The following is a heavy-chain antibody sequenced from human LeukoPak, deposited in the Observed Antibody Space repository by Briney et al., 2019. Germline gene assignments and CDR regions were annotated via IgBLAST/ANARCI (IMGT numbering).Heavy chain of an antibody. CDR3: ARDPDYYDSSGYSARRDFQH. J-gene: IGHJ1*01. CDR2: ISAYNGNT. Sequence: ASVKVSCKASGYTFTNYGINWVRQAPGQGLEWMGWISAYNGNTNYAQRFQGRVTMTTDTSTSTAYMELRSLRSDDTAVYFCARDPDYYDSSGYSARRDFQHWGQGTLVTVSS. D-gene: IGHD3-22*01. CDR1: GYTFTNYG. V-gene: IGHV1-18*01.